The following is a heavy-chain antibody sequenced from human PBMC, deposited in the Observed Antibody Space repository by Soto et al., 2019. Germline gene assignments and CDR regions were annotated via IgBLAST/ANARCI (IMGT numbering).Heavy chain of an antibody. CDR2: IYCSGST. Sequence: SETLSLTCTVSGGSISSGGYYWSWIRQHPGKGLEWIGYIYCSGSTYYNPSLKSRVTISVDTSKNQFSLKLSSVTAADTAVYYCARDQAGSYFDYWGQGTLVTVSS. CDR1: GGSISSGGYY. V-gene: IGHV4-31*03. J-gene: IGHJ4*02. CDR3: ARDQAGSYFDY. D-gene: IGHD1-26*01.